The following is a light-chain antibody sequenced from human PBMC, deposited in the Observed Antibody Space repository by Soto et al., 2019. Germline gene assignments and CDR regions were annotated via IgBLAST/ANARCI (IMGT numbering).Light chain of an antibody. J-gene: IGLJ1*01. CDR2: EVN. CDR3: FSFTTTSTHV. Sequence: QSVLAQPSSMSGSPGQSITISCTGTSTDVGGYNYVSWYQHHPGKGPKLIIYEVNNRPSGVSDRFSGSKSGNTAYLTISGLQFEEGAQYFSFSFTTTSTHVLGTGTKVT. CDR1: STDVGGYNY. V-gene: IGLV2-14*01.